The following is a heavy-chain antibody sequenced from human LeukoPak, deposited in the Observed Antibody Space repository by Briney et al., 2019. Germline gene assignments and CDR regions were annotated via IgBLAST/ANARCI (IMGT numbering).Heavy chain of an antibody. V-gene: IGHV3-21*01. J-gene: IGHJ6*03. CDR1: GFTFSSYS. CDR3: ARENGGNYYASGSLNYYYYMDV. CDR2: ISSSSSYI. D-gene: IGHD3-10*01. Sequence: GGSLRLSCAASGFTFSSYSMNWVRQAPGKGLEWVSSISSSSSYIYYADSVKGRFIISRDNAKNSLYLQMNSLRAEDTAVYYCARENGGNYYASGSLNYYYYMDVWGKGTTVTISS.